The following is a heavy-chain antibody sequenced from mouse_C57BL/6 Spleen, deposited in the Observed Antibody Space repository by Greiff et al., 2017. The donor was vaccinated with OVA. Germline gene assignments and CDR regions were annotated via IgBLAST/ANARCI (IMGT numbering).Heavy chain of an antibody. CDR1: GYTFTDYE. J-gene: IGHJ1*03. V-gene: IGHV1-15*01. CDR2: IDPETGGT. CDR3: TRRGYFDV. Sequence: QVQLQQSGAELVRPGASVTLSCKASGYTFTDYEMHWVKQTPVHGLEWIGAIDPETGGTAYNPKFKGKAILTADKSSSTAYMELRSLTSEDAAVYYCTRRGYFDVWGTGTTVTVSS.